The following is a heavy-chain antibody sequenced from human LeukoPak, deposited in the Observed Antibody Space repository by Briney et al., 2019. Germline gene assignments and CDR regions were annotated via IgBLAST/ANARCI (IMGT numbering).Heavy chain of an antibody. V-gene: IGHV3-21*01. CDR2: ISSSSSYI. J-gene: IGHJ3*02. D-gene: IGHD6-19*01. CDR3: ARVGQWLARSAFDI. CDR1: GFTFSSYS. Sequence: GGSLRFSCAASGFTFSSYSMNWVRQAPGKGLEWVSSISSSSSYIYYADSVKGRFTISRDNAKNSLYLQMNSLRAEDTAVYYCARVGQWLARSAFDIWGQGTMVTVSS.